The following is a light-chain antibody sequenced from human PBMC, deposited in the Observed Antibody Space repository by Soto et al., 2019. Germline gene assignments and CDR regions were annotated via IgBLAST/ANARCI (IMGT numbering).Light chain of an antibody. Sequence: SVLTQPASVSGSPGQSITISCSGTSSNIGGYNVVSWYQQHPGKAPKVIVYEGIKRPSGVSDRFSGSTSGSTASLTISGLQAEDEADYYCCSYVGATTYVFGSGTKLTVL. CDR1: SSNIGGYNV. J-gene: IGLJ1*01. CDR3: CSYVGATTYV. V-gene: IGLV2-23*01. CDR2: EGI.